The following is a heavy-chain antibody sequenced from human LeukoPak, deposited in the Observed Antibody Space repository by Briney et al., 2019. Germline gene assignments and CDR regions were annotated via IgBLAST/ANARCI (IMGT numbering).Heavy chain of an antibody. CDR2: IYYSGST. CDR1: GGSISSGDYY. Sequence: SETLSLTFTVSGGSISSGDYYWSWIRQPPGKGLEWIGYIYYSGSTYYNPSLKSRVTISVDTSKNQFSLKLSSVTAADTAVYYCAREGAVTTKIYYYGMDVWGQGTTVTVSS. J-gene: IGHJ6*02. D-gene: IGHD4-11*01. V-gene: IGHV4-30-4*01. CDR3: AREGAVTTKIYYYGMDV.